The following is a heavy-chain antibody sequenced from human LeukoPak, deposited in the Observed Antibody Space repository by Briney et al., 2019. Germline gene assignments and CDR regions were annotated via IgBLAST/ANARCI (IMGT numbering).Heavy chain of an antibody. D-gene: IGHD2-15*01. CDR2: IYYSGST. CDR3: ARRNCSGGSCYSYYFDY. Sequence: SETLSLTCTVPGGSISSSSYYWGWIRQPPGKGLEWIGSIYYSGSTYYNPSLKSRVTISVDTSKNQFSLKLSSVTAADTAVYYCARRNCSGGSCYSYYFDYWGQGTLVTVSS. CDR1: GGSISSSSYY. V-gene: IGHV4-39*01. J-gene: IGHJ4*02.